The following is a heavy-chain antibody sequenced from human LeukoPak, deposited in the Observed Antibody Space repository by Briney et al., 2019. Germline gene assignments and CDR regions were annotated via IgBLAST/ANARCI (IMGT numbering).Heavy chain of an antibody. Sequence: GGSLRLSCAASGFSLSSYGMYWVRQAPGKGLEWVASIGVVSDYVYYPDSLKGRFTIFRDNPKNSLYLQIDSLRDEDTAVYYCVKEIGRRYSVDVWGQGTTVVVSS. D-gene: IGHD2-21*01. CDR2: IGVVSDYV. V-gene: IGHV3-21*01. J-gene: IGHJ6*02. CDR3: VKEIGRRYSVDV. CDR1: GFSLSSYG.